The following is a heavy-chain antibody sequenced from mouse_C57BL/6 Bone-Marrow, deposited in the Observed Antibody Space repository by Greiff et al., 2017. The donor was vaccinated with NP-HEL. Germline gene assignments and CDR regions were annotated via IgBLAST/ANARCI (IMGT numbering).Heavy chain of an antibody. CDR3: ASGYYGSPWFAY. D-gene: IGHD1-1*01. J-gene: IGHJ3*01. Sequence: VQRVESGAELVRPGASVKLSCKASGYTFTDYYINWVKQRPGQGLEWIARIYPGSGNTYYNEKFKGKATLTAEKSSSTAYMQLSSLTSEDSAVYFCASGYYGSPWFAYWGQGTLVTVSA. CDR2: IYPGSGNT. V-gene: IGHV1-76*01. CDR1: GYTFTDYY.